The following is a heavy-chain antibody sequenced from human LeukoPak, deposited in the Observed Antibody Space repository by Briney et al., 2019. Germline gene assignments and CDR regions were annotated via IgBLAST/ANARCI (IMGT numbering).Heavy chain of an antibody. CDR2: ISAYNGNT. V-gene: IGHV1-18*01. Sequence: HEASVKVSCKASGYIFSSYGINWMRQAPGQGLEWMGWISAYNGNTNYAQKLQGRVTMTTDTSTSTAYMELRSLRSDDTAVYYCARSNMVRGVIHTIYYYYYGMDVWGQGTTVTVSS. J-gene: IGHJ6*02. CDR3: ARSNMVRGVIHTIYYYYYGMDV. D-gene: IGHD3-10*01. CDR1: GYIFSSYG.